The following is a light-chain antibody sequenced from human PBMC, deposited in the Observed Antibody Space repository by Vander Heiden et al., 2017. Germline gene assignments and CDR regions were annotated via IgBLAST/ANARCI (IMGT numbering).Light chain of an antibody. V-gene: IGKV3-11*01. CDR3: QQRSNWLT. Sequence: ELVLTQAPATPYLAPVERSTLSARASQSVSSYLAWYQQKPGQAPRLLIYDASTRATGIAARFSGSGSGTDFTLTISSPEHEDFAVYYGQQRSNWLTFGGGTKVEIK. CDR1: QSVSSY. J-gene: IGKJ4*01. CDR2: DAS.